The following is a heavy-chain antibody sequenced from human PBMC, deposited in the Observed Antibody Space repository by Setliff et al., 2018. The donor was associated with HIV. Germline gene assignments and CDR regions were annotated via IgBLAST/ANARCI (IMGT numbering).Heavy chain of an antibody. D-gene: IGHD3-16*02. CDR1: GFTFSRSG. V-gene: IGHV3-30*03. CDR3: ARATFGGVIAYFDS. CDR2: ISYDGTNT. Sequence: PGGSLRLSCAASGFTFSRSGMHWVRQAPGKGLDWVSLISYDGTNTYYADSVKGRFTISRDNSKNTLYLQMNSLRAEDTAVYYCARATFGGVIAYFDSWGQGALVTVSS. J-gene: IGHJ4*02.